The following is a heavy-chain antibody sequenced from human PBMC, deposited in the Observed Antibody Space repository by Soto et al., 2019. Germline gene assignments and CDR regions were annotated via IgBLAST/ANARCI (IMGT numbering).Heavy chain of an antibody. CDR3: AGDVSFGWLRGGGDY. CDR2: INAGNGNT. V-gene: IGHV1-3*05. J-gene: IGHJ4*02. CDR1: GCTFTSYA. Sequence: QVQLVQSGAEEKKPGASVKVSCKASGCTFTSYAMHWVRQAPGQRLEWMGWINAGNGNTKYSQKFQGRVTITRDTSGIRAYMEGSSLSSEDRAVYSWAGDVSFGWLRGGGDYWGQGTLVTVSS. D-gene: IGHD5-12*01.